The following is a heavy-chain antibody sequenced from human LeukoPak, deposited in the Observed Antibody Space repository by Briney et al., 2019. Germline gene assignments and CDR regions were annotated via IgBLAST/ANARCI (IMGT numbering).Heavy chain of an antibody. CDR2: IKQDGSKK. V-gene: IGHV3-7*04. D-gene: IGHD5-24*01. CDR3: TRVGYIDEGIDY. CDR1: GFPFSSYW. J-gene: IGHJ4*02. Sequence: GALILSCVASGFPFSSYWMTWVRQAPGKGLEWVATIKQDGSKKSYVDSVKGRFTISRDNAKNSLYLQMNSLRAEDTAIYYCTRVGYIDEGIDYWGQGTLVTVSS.